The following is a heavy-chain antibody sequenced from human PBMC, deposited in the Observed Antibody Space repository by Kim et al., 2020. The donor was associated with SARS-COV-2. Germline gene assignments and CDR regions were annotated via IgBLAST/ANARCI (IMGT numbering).Heavy chain of an antibody. Sequence: ASVKVSCKASGYTFTSYGISWVRQAPGQGLEWMGWISAYNGNTNYAQKLQGRVTMTTDTSTSTAYMELRSLRSDDTAVYYCARVWDITMALGRFDPWGQGTLVTVSS. D-gene: IGHD3-10*01. CDR1: GYTFTSYG. V-gene: IGHV1-18*01. CDR3: ARVWDITMALGRFDP. CDR2: ISAYNGNT. J-gene: IGHJ5*02.